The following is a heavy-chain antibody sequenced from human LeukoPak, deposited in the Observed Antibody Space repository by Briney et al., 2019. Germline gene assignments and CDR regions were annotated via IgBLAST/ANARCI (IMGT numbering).Heavy chain of an antibody. CDR1: GGSISSSSYY. Sequence: SETLSLTCTVSGGSISSSSYYWGWIRHPPGKGLEWIGSIYYSGSTYYNPSLKSRVTISVDTSKIQFSLKLSSVTAADTAVYYCARGYGTGDAFDIWGQGTMVTVSS. CDR3: ARGYGTGDAFDI. V-gene: IGHV4-39*07. J-gene: IGHJ3*02. D-gene: IGHD1-26*01. CDR2: IYYSGST.